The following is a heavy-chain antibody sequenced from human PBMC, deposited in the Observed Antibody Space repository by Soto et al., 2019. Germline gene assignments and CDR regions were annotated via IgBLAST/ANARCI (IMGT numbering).Heavy chain of an antibody. CDR1: GFTFSSYG. V-gene: IGHV3-30-3*01. Sequence: QVHLEESGGGVVQPGTSLRLSCVASGFTFSSYGMHWVRQAPGKGLEWVAVIPNTENKKYYADSVKGRFTIPRDNSQNTLFLQMDSLMSEDTAMYYCARTAGGRVRGALDIWGQGTMVTVS. CDR2: IPNTENKK. J-gene: IGHJ3*02. D-gene: IGHD6-13*01. CDR3: ARTAGGRVRGALDI.